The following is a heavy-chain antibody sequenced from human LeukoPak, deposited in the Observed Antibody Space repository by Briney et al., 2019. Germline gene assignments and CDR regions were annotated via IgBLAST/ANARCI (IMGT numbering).Heavy chain of an antibody. CDR1: RCTFSSYS. V-gene: IGHV3-21*01. D-gene: IGHD2-2*01. CDR2: ISSSSSYI. Sequence: GGSLRLSCAASRCTFSSYSVNWVRQAPGKGLEWVSSISSSSSYIYYADSVKGRFTISRDNAKNSLYLQMNSLRAEDAAVYYCARGRRDIVVVPAAAAFDIWGQGTMVTVSS. J-gene: IGHJ3*02. CDR3: ARGRRDIVVVPAAAAFDI.